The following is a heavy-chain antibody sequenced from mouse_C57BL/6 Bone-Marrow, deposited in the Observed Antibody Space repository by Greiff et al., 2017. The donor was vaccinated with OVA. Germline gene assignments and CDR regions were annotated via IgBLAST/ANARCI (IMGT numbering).Heavy chain of an antibody. Sequence: VKLVESGAELARPGASVKLSCKASGYTFTSYGISWVKQRTGQGLEWIGEIYPRSGNTYYNEKFKGKATLTADKSSSTAYMELRSLTSEDSAVYFCARYYYGSSFYFDYWGQGTTLTVSS. V-gene: IGHV1-81*01. CDR3: ARYYYGSSFYFDY. CDR1: GYTFTSYG. D-gene: IGHD1-1*01. CDR2: IYPRSGNT. J-gene: IGHJ2*01.